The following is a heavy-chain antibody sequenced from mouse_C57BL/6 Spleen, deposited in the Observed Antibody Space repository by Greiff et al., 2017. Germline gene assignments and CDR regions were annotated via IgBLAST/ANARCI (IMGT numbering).Heavy chain of an antibody. Sequence: QVQLQQPGAELVRPGASVKLSCKASGYTFTSYWLHWVKQRPIQGLEWIVNINPSNGGTNYNEKFKSKATLTVDKSSSTAYMQLSSLTSEEAAVYYCAKDNYDDWFDYWGQGTMVTVSA. CDR1: GYTFTSYW. CDR2: INPSNGGT. CDR3: AKDNYDDWFDY. D-gene: IGHD2-3*01. V-gene: IGHV1-53*01. J-gene: IGHJ3*01.